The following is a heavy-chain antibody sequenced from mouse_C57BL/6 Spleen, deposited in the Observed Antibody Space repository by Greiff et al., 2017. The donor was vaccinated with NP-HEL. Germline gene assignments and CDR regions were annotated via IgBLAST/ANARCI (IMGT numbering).Heavy chain of an antibody. J-gene: IGHJ2*01. CDR3: ARRITTVVATDFDY. CDR1: GYAFSSSW. Sequence: QVQLQQSGPELVKPGASVKISCKASGYAFSSSWMNWVKQRPGKGLEWIGRIYPGDGDTNYNGKFKGKATLTADKSSSTDYMQLSSLTSEDSAVYFCARRITTVVATDFDYWGQGTTLTVSS. D-gene: IGHD1-1*01. CDR2: IYPGDGDT. V-gene: IGHV1-82*01.